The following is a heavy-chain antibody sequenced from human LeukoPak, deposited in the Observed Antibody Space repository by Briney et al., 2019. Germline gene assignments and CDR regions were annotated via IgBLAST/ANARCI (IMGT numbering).Heavy chain of an antibody. J-gene: IGHJ4*02. CDR2: IIPILGIA. CDR3: ARGMGSGGYRDY. V-gene: IGHV1-69*04. CDR1: GGTFNTYP. D-gene: IGHD3-22*01. Sequence: SVKVSCKASGGTFNTYPISWARQAPGQGLEWMGRIIPILGIANYAQKFQGRVTITADKSTSTAYMELSSLRSEDTAVYYCARGMGSGGYRDYWGQGTLVTVSS.